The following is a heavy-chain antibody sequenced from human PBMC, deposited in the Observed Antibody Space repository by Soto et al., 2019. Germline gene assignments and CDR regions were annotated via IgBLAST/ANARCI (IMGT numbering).Heavy chain of an antibody. V-gene: IGHV3-23*01. CDR3: AKFRGWYFFDY. CDR1: GFTCSTYA. D-gene: IGHD6-19*01. J-gene: IGHJ4*02. Sequence: EVQLKESGGGLVQPGGSLRLSCAASGFTCSTYAMSWVRQAPGKGLACVSAISATGGMTYYADSVQGRFTISRDNAKHTLHLQLSSLRAEDMAVDYCAKFRGWYFFDYWGQGTLVTVSS. CDR2: ISATGGMT.